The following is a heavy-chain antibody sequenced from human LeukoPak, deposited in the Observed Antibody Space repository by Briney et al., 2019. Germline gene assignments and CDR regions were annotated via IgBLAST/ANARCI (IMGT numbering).Heavy chain of an antibody. CDR3: VKADSGYDLLFDY. CDR1: GITVSSKY. V-gene: IGHV3-53*01. Sequence: PGGSLRLSCAASGITVSSKYMSWVRQAPGKGLEWVSVMQSGGSTYYADSVKGRFTISRDNSKNTLYLQMNSLRAEDTAVYYCVKADSGYDLLFDYWGQGTLVTVSS. D-gene: IGHD5-12*01. J-gene: IGHJ4*02. CDR2: MQSGGST.